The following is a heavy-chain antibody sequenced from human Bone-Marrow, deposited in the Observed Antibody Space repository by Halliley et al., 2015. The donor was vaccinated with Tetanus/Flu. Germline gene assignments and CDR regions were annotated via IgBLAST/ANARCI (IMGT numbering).Heavy chain of an antibody. CDR1: GFTFSRSA. D-gene: IGHD1-26*01. CDR3: AATSGGGLFRGIDV. V-gene: IGHV1-58*01. Sequence: QLVQSGPEGKKPGTSVKVSCEASGFTFSRSAVHWVRQARGQRLELIGWIVVGSGKTNYAQKFQERVSITRDMSTNTAYMDLSSLRFEDPAVYYCAATSGGGLFRGIDVWGQGTTVTVSS. J-gene: IGHJ6*02. CDR2: IVVGSGKT.